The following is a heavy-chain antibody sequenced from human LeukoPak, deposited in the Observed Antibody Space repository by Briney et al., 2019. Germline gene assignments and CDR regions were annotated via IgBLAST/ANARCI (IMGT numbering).Heavy chain of an antibody. CDR3: ARDRVVPAAIYYYYMDV. D-gene: IGHD2-2*02. CDR1: GYTFTIYG. J-gene: IGHJ6*03. V-gene: IGHV1-18*01. Sequence: ASVKVSCKASGYTFTIYGISWVRQAPGQGLEWMGWISAYNGNTNYAQKLQGRVTMTTDTSTSTDYMELRSLRSDDTAVDYCARDRVVPAAIYYYYMDVWVKGTTVTVSS. CDR2: ISAYNGNT.